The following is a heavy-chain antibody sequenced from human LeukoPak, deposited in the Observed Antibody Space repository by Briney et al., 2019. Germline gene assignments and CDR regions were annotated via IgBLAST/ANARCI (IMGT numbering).Heavy chain of an antibody. CDR1: GFNFRSHA. CDR3: AKDHGTNVYDPFDY. Sequence: PGESLRLSCAASGFNFRSHAMSWVRQAPGKGLKWVSVISNGGAGTYYADSVKGRFTISRDNSKSTLYLQMSSLRAEDTAVYYCAKDHGTNVYDPFDYWGQGTLVTVSS. CDR2: ISNGGAGT. V-gene: IGHV3-23*01. J-gene: IGHJ4*02. D-gene: IGHD2-8*01.